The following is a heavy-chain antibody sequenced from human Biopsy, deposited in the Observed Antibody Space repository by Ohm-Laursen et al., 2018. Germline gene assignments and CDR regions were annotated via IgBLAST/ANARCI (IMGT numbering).Heavy chain of an antibody. V-gene: IGHV3-9*01. J-gene: IGHJ4*02. Sequence: SLRLSCAASGFRFGDYAMHWVRQAPGKGLEWVSGISWNSDTIDYAVSVRGRFTISRDNSKNTLYLQMNSLRAEDTAVYYCAEGDWIYYFDYWGQGTLVTVSS. CDR2: ISWNSDTI. CDR3: AEGDWIYYFDY. CDR1: GFRFGDYA. D-gene: IGHD2-21*02.